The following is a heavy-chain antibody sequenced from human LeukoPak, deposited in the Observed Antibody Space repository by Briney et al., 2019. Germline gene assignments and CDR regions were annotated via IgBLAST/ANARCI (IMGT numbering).Heavy chain of an antibody. J-gene: IGHJ4*02. D-gene: IGHD1-26*01. CDR2: IYYTGGT. CDR3: ARIRGGATADF. V-gene: IGHV4-61*01. CDR1: GGSVSSGSYY. Sequence: SETLSPTCTVSGGSVSSGSYYWSWIRQPPGKGLEWIAFIYYTGGTTDNPSLRDRVTMSIDTSKNQFSLRLSSVTAADTAVYYCARIRGGATADFWGQGTLVTISS.